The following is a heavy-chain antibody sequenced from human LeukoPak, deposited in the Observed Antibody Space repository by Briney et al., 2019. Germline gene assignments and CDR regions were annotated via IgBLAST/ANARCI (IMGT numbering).Heavy chain of an antibody. J-gene: IGHJ5*02. CDR3: ARYNLLSYYDFWSGPHNWFDP. CDR2: IYYSGST. V-gene: IGHV4-39*07. Sequence: SETLSFTCTVSGGSISSSSYYWGWIRQPPGKGLEWIGSIYYSGSTYYNPSLKSRVTISVDTSKNQFSLKLSSVTAADTAVYYCARYNLLSYYDFWSGPHNWFDPWGQGTLVTVSS. CDR1: GGSISSSSYY. D-gene: IGHD3-3*01.